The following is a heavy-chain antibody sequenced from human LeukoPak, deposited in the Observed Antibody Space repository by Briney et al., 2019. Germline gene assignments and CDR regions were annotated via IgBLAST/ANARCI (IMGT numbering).Heavy chain of an antibody. V-gene: IGHV3-33*08. CDR2: MWYDGSNK. Sequence: HPGGSLRLSCAASGFTFSSYGMHWVRQAPGKGLEWVAVMWYDGSNKYYADSVKGRFTISRDNSKNTLYLQMNSLRAEDTAVYYCAREEDDIVVVPAAMDIWGQGTMVTVSS. D-gene: IGHD2-2*01. CDR1: GFTFSSYG. J-gene: IGHJ3*02. CDR3: AREEDDIVVVPAAMDI.